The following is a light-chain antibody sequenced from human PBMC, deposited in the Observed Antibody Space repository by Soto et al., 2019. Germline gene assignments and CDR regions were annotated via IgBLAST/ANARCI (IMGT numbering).Light chain of an antibody. V-gene: IGKV1-9*01. CDR3: QQLNNFPRT. J-gene: IGKJ1*01. CDR2: GAS. Sequence: DIQLTQSPSFLSASVGDRVTITCRASQGISSYLAWYQQRPGKAPKLLMYGASTLQSGVPSRFSGSASGPTFTLTINNLQPEDFATYYCQQLNNFPRTFGQGTKVE. CDR1: QGISSY.